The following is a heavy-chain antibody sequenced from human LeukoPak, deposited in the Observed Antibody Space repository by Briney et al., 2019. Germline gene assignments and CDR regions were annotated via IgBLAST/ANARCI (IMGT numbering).Heavy chain of an antibody. J-gene: IGHJ3*02. CDR1: GGTFSSYA. CDR2: IIPIFGTA. Sequence: GASVKVSCKASGGTFSSYAISWVRQAPGQGLEWMGGIIPIFGTANYAQKFQGRVTMTRDMSTSTVYMELSSLRSEDTAVYYCARGAGYDILTGIDAFDIWGQGTMVTVSS. CDR3: ARGAGYDILTGIDAFDI. D-gene: IGHD3-9*01. V-gene: IGHV1-69*05.